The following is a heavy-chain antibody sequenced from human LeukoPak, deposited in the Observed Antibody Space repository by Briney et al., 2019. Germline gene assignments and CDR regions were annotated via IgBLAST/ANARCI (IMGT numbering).Heavy chain of an antibody. Sequence: GRSLRISSPAPGLTFSSYAMHWIRQAPGKGLNREAAITYDGSITYYAGSVKDRFTISRDNSKNTLYLQMDSMRAENTAVYYCARVARGGIVVVPAAMHYWGQGTLVIVSS. D-gene: IGHD2-2*01. CDR3: ARVARGGIVVVPAAMHY. J-gene: IGHJ4*02. CDR1: GLTFSSYA. CDR2: ITYDGSIT. V-gene: IGHV3-30*04.